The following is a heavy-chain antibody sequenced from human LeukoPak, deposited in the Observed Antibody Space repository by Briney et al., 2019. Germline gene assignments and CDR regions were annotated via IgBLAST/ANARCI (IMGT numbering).Heavy chain of an antibody. CDR2: IYYSGST. Sequence: SETLSLTCTVSGGSISSSSYYWGWIRQPPGKGLEWIGSIYYSGSTYYNPSLKSRVTISVDTSKNQFSLKLSSVTAADTAVYYCARQEIIVGATSFDYWGQGTLVTVSS. D-gene: IGHD1-26*01. CDR3: ARQEIIVGATSFDY. J-gene: IGHJ4*02. CDR1: GGSISSSSYY. V-gene: IGHV4-39*07.